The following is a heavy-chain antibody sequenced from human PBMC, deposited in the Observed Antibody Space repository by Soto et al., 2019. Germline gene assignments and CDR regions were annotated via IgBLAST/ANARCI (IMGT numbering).Heavy chain of an antibody. CDR1: GGSISSSNW. Sequence: SENLSLTCSVSGGSISSSNWWSWVRQPPGKGLEWIGEIYHSGSTNYNPSLKSRVTISVDKSKNQFSLKLSSVTAADTAVYYCERVGTYFSSTSCSQNAFDIWGQGTMVSLS. V-gene: IGHV4-4*02. J-gene: IGHJ3*02. D-gene: IGHD2-2*01. CDR3: ERVGTYFSSTSCSQNAFDI. CDR2: IYHSGST.